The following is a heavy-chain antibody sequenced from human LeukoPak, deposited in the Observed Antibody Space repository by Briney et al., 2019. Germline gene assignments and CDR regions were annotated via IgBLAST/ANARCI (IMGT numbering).Heavy chain of an antibody. CDR1: GGSISSGGYY. Sequence: PSETLSLTCTVSGGSISSGGYYWNWIRQHPGKGLEWIGYIYYSGSTYYNPSLKIRIAISVETSKNQFSLRLSSVTAADTAVYYCARSPHAYCSGDSCFGGWFDAWGQGTLVTVSS. CDR2: IYYSGST. J-gene: IGHJ5*02. D-gene: IGHD2-15*01. V-gene: IGHV4-31*03. CDR3: ARSPHAYCSGDSCFGGWFDA.